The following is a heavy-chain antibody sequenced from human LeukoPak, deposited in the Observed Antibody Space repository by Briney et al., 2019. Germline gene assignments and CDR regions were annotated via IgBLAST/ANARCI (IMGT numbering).Heavy chain of an antibody. CDR3: AREGNSDNWFDP. CDR2: ISSSSSYI. D-gene: IGHD2-21*01. V-gene: IGHV3-21*01. CDR1: GFSFSNVW. Sequence: GGSLRLSCAGSGFSFSNVWMSWVRQAPGKGLEWVSSISSSSSYIYYADSVKGRFTISRDNAKNSLYLQMNSLRAEDTAVYYCAREGNSDNWFDPWGQGTLVTVSS. J-gene: IGHJ5*02.